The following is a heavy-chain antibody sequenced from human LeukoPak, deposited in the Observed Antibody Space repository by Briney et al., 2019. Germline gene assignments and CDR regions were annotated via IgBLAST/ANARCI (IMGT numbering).Heavy chain of an antibody. D-gene: IGHD6-19*01. CDR2: ISGSGGST. Sequence: GGSLRLSCAASGFTFSSYAMHWVRQAPGKGLEWVSAISGSGGSTYYADSVKGRFTISRDNSKNTLYLQMNSLRAEDTAVYYCAKDSSGWYPAAPDFDYWGQGTLVTVSS. CDR1: GFTFSSYA. CDR3: AKDSSGWYPAAPDFDY. V-gene: IGHV3-23*01. J-gene: IGHJ4*02.